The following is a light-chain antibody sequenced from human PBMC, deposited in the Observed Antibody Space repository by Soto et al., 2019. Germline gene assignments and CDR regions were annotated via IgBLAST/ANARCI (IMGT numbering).Light chain of an antibody. V-gene: IGKV4-1*01. CDR3: QQYFSAPIT. J-gene: IGKJ5*01. Sequence: DVVMTQSPDSLAVSLGERATINCTSSQRALYSSNNKDYLAWYQQKPGQPPKLLIYWASTRESGVPDRFSGSGSGTDFTLTLSRLQAEDVAVYYCQQYFSAPITFGQGTRLEIK. CDR1: QRALYSSNNKDY. CDR2: WAS.